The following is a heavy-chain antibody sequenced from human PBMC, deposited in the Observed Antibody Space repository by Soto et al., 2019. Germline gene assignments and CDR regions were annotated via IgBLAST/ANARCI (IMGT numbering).Heavy chain of an antibody. CDR2: IYYSGST. Sequence: QVQLQESGPGLVKPSETLSLTCTVSGGSISSYYWSWIRQPPGKGLEWIGYIYYSGSTDYNPSLKSRVTISVDTSKNQFSLKLTSVTVADTAVYYCARGLDHFDYWGQGTLVTVSS. CDR3: ARGLDHFDY. CDR1: GGSISSYY. J-gene: IGHJ4*02. V-gene: IGHV4-59*01.